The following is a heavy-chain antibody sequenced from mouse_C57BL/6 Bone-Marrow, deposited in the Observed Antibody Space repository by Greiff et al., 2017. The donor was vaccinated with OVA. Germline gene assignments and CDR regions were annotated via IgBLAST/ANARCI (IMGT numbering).Heavy chain of an antibody. CDR2: INYDGSST. CDR1: GFTFSDYY. Sequence: EVKLVESEGGLVQPGSSMKLSCTASGFTFSDYYMAWVRQVPEKGLEWVANINYDGSSTYYLDSLKSRFIISRDNAKNILYLQMSSLKSEDTATYYCARGRGYDGYPWFAYWGQGTLVTVSA. J-gene: IGHJ3*01. V-gene: IGHV5-16*01. CDR3: ARGRGYDGYPWFAY. D-gene: IGHD2-3*01.